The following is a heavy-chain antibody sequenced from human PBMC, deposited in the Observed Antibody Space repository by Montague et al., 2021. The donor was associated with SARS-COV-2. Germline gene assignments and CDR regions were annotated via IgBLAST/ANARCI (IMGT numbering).Heavy chain of an antibody. CDR1: GGSISSGGYY. Sequence: TLSLTCTVSGGSISSGGYYWSWIRQHPGKGLEWIGYIYYSGSTYYNPSLKSRVTISVDTSKNQFSLKLSSVTAADTAVYYCARVNTVRVYWFDPWGQGTPVTVSS. CDR2: IYYSGST. J-gene: IGHJ5*02. V-gene: IGHV4-31*03. CDR3: ARVNTVRVYWFDP. D-gene: IGHD4-11*01.